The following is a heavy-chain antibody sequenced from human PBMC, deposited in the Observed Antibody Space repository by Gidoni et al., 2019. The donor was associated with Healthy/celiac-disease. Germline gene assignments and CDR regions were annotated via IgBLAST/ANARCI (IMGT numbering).Heavy chain of an antibody. J-gene: IGHJ6*02. Sequence: EVQLLESGGGLVQPGGSLRLSCAASGFTFSSYAMRWVRQAPGKWLEWVSASSGSGGSTYYADSVKGRFTISRDNAKNTLYLQMNSLRAEDTAVYYCAKVRNDYSNYGYYYGIDGWGQGTTVTVS. CDR1: GFTFSSYA. CDR2: SSGSGGST. CDR3: AKVRNDYSNYGYYYGIDG. D-gene: IGHD4-4*01. V-gene: IGHV3-23*01.